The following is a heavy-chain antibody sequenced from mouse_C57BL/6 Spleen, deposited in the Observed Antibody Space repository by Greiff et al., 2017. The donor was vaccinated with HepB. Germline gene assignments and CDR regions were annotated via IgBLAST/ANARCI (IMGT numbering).Heavy chain of an antibody. J-gene: IGHJ2*01. D-gene: IGHD3-2*02. V-gene: IGHV5-4*01. CDR3: ERDSDSSGCFDY. CDR1: GFTFSSYA. CDR2: ISDGGSYT. Sequence: EVKLVESGGGLVKPGGSLKLSCAASGFTFSSYAMSWVRQTPEKRLEWVATISDGGSYTYYTDNVKGRFTISRDNAQNNLYLQMSHLQSEDTAMYSCERDSDSSGCFDYWGQGTTLTVSS.